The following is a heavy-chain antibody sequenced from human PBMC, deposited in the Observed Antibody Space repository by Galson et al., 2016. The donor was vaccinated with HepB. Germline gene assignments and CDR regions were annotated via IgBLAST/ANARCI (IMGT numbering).Heavy chain of an antibody. CDR3: AKDAISGDGVWDFGF. Sequence: VKGRFSISRDNSKNIVYLQMNSLRVEDTAEYYCAKDAISGDGVWDFGFWGQGTLVTVSS. V-gene: IGHV3-23*01. J-gene: IGHJ4*02. D-gene: IGHD3-3*01.